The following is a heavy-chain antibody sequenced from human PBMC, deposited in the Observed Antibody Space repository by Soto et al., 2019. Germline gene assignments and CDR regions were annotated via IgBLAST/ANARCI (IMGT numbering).Heavy chain of an antibody. D-gene: IGHD5-18*01. CDR3: ARAGAYGYD. J-gene: IGHJ4*02. CDR2: IYYGGST. V-gene: IGHV4-31*03. CDR1: GGSISGGYY. Sequence: PSETLSLTCTVSGGSISGGYYWSWVRQLPGKGLEWIGYIYYGGSTSYTPSLKSRVTISLDTSKNRFSLKLSSVTAADTAVYYCARAGAYGYDWGQGKLVTVSS.